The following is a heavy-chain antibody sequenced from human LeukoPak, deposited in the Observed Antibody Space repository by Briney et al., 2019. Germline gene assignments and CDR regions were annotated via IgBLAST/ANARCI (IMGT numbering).Heavy chain of an antibody. Sequence: SVKVSCKASGGTFTSYGINWVRQVPGLGLEWMGRIIPIVGILNYAQRFQGRVTITADNSTNIAYMELSSLRSEDTAVYYCARGGSYYFYNGMDVWGQGTTVTVSS. CDR1: GGTFTSYG. V-gene: IGHV1-69*04. CDR3: ARGGSYYFYNGMDV. D-gene: IGHD1-26*01. J-gene: IGHJ6*02. CDR2: IIPIVGIL.